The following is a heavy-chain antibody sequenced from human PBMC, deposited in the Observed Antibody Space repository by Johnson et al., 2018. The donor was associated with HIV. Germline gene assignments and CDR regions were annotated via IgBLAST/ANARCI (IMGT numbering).Heavy chain of an antibody. Sequence: VQLVESGGGVVRPGGSLRLSCAASGFTFDDYGMSWVRQAPGKGLEWVSYISSSGTTIYYADSVKGRFTISRDNVKNSLSLQMNSLRAEDTAVYYCARVSSNGDSSGLVDVFDIWGQGTMVTVSS. CDR2: ISSSGTTI. CDR3: ARVSSNGDSSGLVDVFDI. CDR1: GFTFDDYG. V-gene: IGHV3-48*03. D-gene: IGHD3-22*01. J-gene: IGHJ3*02.